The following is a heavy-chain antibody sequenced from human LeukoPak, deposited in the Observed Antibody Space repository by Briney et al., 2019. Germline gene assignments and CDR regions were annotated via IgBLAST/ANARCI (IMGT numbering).Heavy chain of an antibody. CDR2: MNPNSGNT. CDR3: ARGSGSSSWYLFDYYYYYMDV. CDR1: GYTFTSYD. J-gene: IGHJ6*03. D-gene: IGHD6-13*01. V-gene: IGHV1-8*03. Sequence: GASVKVSCKASGYTFTSYDINWVRQATGQGLEWMGWMNPNSGNTGYAQKFQGRVTITRNTSISTAYMELSSLRSEDTAVYYCARGSGSSSWYLFDYYYYYMDVWGKGTTVTVSS.